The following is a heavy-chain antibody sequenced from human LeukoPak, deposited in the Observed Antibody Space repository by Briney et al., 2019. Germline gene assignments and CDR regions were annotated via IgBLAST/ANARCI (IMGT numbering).Heavy chain of an antibody. CDR1: GGSISSGSYY. CDR2: IYTSGST. J-gene: IGHJ5*02. Sequence: SETLSLTCTVSGGSISSGSYYWSWIRQPAGKGLEWIGRIYTSGSTNYNPSLRSRVTISVDTSKNQFSLKLSSVTAADTAVYYYARDPGIAAAGTIWFDPWGQGTLVTVSS. D-gene: IGHD6-13*01. V-gene: IGHV4-61*02. CDR3: ARDPGIAAAGTIWFDP.